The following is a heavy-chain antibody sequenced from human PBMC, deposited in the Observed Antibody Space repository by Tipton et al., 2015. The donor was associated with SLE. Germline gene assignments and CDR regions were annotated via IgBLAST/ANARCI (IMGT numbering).Heavy chain of an antibody. CDR2: IDSDGTIT. D-gene: IGHD3-10*01. V-gene: IGHV3-74*01. J-gene: IGHJ4*02. CDR3: ARIHYYGSGSRDY. CDR1: GFTFNRYW. Sequence: SLRLSCAASGFTFNRYWMHWVRQAPGKGLMWVSRIDSDGTITNYADTGKRRFTISRDNAKDTLYLQMNSLSAEDTAVYYCARIHYYGSGSRDYWGQGTLVTVSS.